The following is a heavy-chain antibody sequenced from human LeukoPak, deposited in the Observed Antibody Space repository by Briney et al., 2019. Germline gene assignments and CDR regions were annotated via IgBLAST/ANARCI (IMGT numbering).Heavy chain of an antibody. J-gene: IGHJ4*02. CDR2: IYYSGTT. CDR1: GASISSSNYY. V-gene: IGHV4-39*07. CDR3: VRGKNSFDY. D-gene: IGHD3-16*01. Sequence: ASETLSLTCTVSGASISSSNYYWGWIRQPPGKGLEWIGSIYYSGTTYYNPSLKSRVTISVDTSKNQFSLKLSSVTAADTAVYYCVRGKNSFDYWGQGTLLTVSS.